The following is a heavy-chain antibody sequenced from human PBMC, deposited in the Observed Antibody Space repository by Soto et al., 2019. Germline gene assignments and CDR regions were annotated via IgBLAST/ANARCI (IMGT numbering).Heavy chain of an antibody. CDR1: GFTFSSYN. V-gene: IGHV3-21*01. J-gene: IGHJ4*02. CDR3: ARDPGEYDL. CDR2: SIRGSSDK. Sequence: GGSLRLSCEASGFTFSSYNMNWVRQAPGKGLEWVSSSIRGSSDKYYADSVKGRFTISRDNAKNALYLQMNSLRAEDTAVYYCARDPGEYDLWGQGTLVTVSS. D-gene: IGHD3-3*01.